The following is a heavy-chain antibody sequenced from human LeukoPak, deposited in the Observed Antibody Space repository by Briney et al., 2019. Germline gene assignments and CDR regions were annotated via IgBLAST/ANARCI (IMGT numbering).Heavy chain of an antibody. CDR3: ARAIGYCSSTSCYSYYYYYYMDV. Sequence: KPSETLSLTRTVSGGSISSYYWSWIRQPAGKGLEWIGRIYTSGSTNYNPSLKSRVTMSVDTSKNQFSLKLSSVTAADTAVYYCARAIGYCSSTSCYSYYYYYYMDVWGKGTTVTVSS. V-gene: IGHV4-4*07. D-gene: IGHD2-2*02. CDR1: GGSISSYY. CDR2: IYTSGST. J-gene: IGHJ6*03.